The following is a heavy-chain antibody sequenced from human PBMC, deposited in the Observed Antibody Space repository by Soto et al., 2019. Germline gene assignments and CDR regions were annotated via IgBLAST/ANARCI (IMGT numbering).Heavy chain of an antibody. V-gene: IGHV3-53*01. CDR2: IYSGGST. CDR1: GFTVSSNY. Sequence: GGSLRLSCAASGFTVSSNYMSWVRQAPGKGLEWVSVIYSGGSTYYADSVKGRFTISRDNSKNTLYLQMNSLRAEDTAVYYCARDRSSGWSDSWGRGTLVTVSS. D-gene: IGHD6-19*01. J-gene: IGHJ5*01. CDR3: ARDRSSGWSDS.